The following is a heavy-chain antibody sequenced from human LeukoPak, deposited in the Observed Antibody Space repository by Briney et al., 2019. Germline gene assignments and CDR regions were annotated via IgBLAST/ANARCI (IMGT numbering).Heavy chain of an antibody. Sequence: ASGKVSCKASGGTFSSYAISWVRQAPGQGLEWRGGIIPIFGTANYAQKFQGRVTITADESTSTAYMELSSLRSEDTAVYYCARSRIQSGSEDAFDIWGQGTMLTVSS. V-gene: IGHV1-69*13. J-gene: IGHJ3*02. CDR3: ARSRIQSGSEDAFDI. D-gene: IGHD3-10*01. CDR2: IIPIFGTA. CDR1: GGTFSSYA.